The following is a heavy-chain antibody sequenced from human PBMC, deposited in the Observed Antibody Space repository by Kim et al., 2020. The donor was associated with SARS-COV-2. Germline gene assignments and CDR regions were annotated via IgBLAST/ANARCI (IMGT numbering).Heavy chain of an antibody. J-gene: IGHJ3*02. Sequence: SETLSLTCTVSGGSISSGGYYWSWIRQHPGKGLEWIGYIYYSGSTYYNPSLKSRVTISVDTSKNQFSLKLSSVTAADTAVYYCARDRAYCGGDCYSGAFDIWGQGTMVTVSS. CDR2: IYYSGST. CDR3: ARDRAYCGGDCYSGAFDI. V-gene: IGHV4-31*03. CDR1: GGSISSGGYY. D-gene: IGHD2-21*02.